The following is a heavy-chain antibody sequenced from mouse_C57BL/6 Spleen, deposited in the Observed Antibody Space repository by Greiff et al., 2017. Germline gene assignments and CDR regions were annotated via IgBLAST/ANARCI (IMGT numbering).Heavy chain of an antibody. V-gene: IGHV1-7*01. CDR3: ALGSSYDSPYAMDY. D-gene: IGHD1-1*01. Sequence: QVQLQQSGAELAKPGASVKLSCKASGYTFTSYWMHWVKQRPGQGLEWIGYINPSSGYTKYNQKFKDKATLTADKSSSTAYMQLSSLTYEDSAVXDCALGSSYDSPYAMDYWGQGTSVTVSS. J-gene: IGHJ4*01. CDR2: INPSSGYT. CDR1: GYTFTSYW.